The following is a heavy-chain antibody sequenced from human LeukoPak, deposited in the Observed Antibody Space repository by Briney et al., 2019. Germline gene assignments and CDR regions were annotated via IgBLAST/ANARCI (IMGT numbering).Heavy chain of an antibody. V-gene: IGHV4-34*01. D-gene: IGHD6-19*01. J-gene: IGHJ4*02. CDR2: INHSESP. CDR3: ARGQAAVASEGFDY. Sequence: SETLSLTCAVYGGSFGGYYWTWIRQPPGKGLEWIGEINHSESPNYNPSLKSRVTISVDTSKNQFSLKLSSVTAADTAVYYCARGQAAVASEGFDYWGQGTLVTVSS. CDR1: GGSFGGYY.